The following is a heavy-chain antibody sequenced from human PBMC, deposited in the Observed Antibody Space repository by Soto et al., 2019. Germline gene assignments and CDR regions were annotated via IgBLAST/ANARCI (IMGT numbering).Heavy chain of an antibody. CDR3: ARGYYYDSSGYYNRGEAVDY. CDR2: MNPNSGNT. D-gene: IGHD3-22*01. CDR1: GYTFTSYD. Sequence: ASVKVSCKASGYTFTSYDINWVRQATGQGLEWMGWMNPNSGNTGYAQKFQGRVTMTRNTSISTAYMELSSLRSEDTAVYYCARGYYYDSSGYYNRGEAVDYWGQGTLVTVSS. J-gene: IGHJ4*02. V-gene: IGHV1-8*01.